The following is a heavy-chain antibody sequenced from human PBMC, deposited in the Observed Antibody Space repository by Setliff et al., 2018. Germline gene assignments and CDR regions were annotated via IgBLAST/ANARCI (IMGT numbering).Heavy chain of an antibody. CDR1: GSTFSRYA. D-gene: IGHD1-26*01. Sequence: ASVKVSFKASGSTFSRYAMNWVRQAPGQGLEWMGWINTHTGNPTYAQGFTGRFVFSLDTSVSTAYLQISSLKAEDTAVCYFASQMGTSETYPKWGQGTPVTVSS. CDR3: ASQMGTSETYPK. J-gene: IGHJ4*02. CDR2: INTHTGNP. V-gene: IGHV7-4-1*02.